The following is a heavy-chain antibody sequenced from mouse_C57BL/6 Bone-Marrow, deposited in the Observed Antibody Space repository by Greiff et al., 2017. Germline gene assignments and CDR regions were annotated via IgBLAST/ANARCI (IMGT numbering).Heavy chain of an antibody. CDR3: ARYLITTVVPYFDY. CDR2: IYPGDGDT. CDR1: GYAFSSSW. J-gene: IGHJ2*01. D-gene: IGHD1-1*01. V-gene: IGHV1-82*01. Sequence: VKLVESGPELVKPGAEVKSSGKASGYAFSSSWMNWVKQRPGKGLEWIGRIYPGDGDTNYNGKFKGKATLTADKSSSTAYMQLSSLTSEDSAVYFCARYLITTVVPYFDYWGQGTTLTVSS.